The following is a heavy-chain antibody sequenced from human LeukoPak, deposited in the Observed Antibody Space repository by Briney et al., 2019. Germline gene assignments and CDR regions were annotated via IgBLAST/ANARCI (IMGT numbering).Heavy chain of an antibody. Sequence: ASVKVSCKASGYTFTSYDITWVRQATGQGLEWMGWMNPNSGNTGYAEKFQGRVTMTRDASISTAYMELSSLRSEDTAVYYCARDPTGTTLDFDYWGQGTLVTVSS. CDR3: ARDPTGTTLDFDY. D-gene: IGHD1-1*01. J-gene: IGHJ4*02. CDR2: MNPNSGNT. V-gene: IGHV1-8*01. CDR1: GYTFTSYD.